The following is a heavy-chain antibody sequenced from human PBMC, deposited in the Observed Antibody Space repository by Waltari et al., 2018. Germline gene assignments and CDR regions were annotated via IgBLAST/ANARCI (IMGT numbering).Heavy chain of an antibody. J-gene: IGHJ4*02. V-gene: IGHV4-34*01. CDR2: IYYSGST. CDR1: GGSFSGYY. CDR3: ARVSRGGSDY. Sequence: QVQLQQWGAGLLKPSETLSLTCAVYGGSFSGYYWSWIRQHPGKGLEWIGYIYYSGSTYYNPSLKSRVTISVDTSKNQFSLKLSSVTAADTAVYYCARVSRGGSDYWGQGTLVTVSS. D-gene: IGHD3-10*01.